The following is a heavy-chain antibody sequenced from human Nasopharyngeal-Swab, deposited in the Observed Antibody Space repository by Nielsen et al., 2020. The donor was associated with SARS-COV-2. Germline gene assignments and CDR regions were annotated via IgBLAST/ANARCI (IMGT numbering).Heavy chain of an antibody. Sequence: LKISCAASGTSFDEYAMHWVRQARGKGVERVSGISWNSGSIGYADSVKGRITISRDNAKNSLYLQMNSMRAEDTALYYCAKDYSSGWRPGYYFDYWGQGTLVTVSS. V-gene: IGHV3-9*01. CDR1: GTSFDEYA. D-gene: IGHD6-19*01. CDR2: ISWNSGSI. CDR3: AKDYSSGWRPGYYFDY. J-gene: IGHJ4*02.